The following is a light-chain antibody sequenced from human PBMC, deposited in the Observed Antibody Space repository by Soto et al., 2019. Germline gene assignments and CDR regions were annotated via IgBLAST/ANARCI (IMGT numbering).Light chain of an antibody. V-gene: IGKV1-39*01. J-gene: IGKJ1*01. CDR3: QQTYSTPRT. Sequence: DIQMTQSPSSLSASVGDRVSITARASQSVSTYLNWYQQKPGKAPKILIYAASSLQSGVPSRFSGRGSETEFSLTITSLKPEDFETYYCQQTYSTPRTFGQGTKVDI. CDR2: AAS. CDR1: QSVSTY.